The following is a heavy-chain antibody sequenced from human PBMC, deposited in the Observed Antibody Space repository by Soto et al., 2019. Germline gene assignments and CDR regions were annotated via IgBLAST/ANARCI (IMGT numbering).Heavy chain of an antibody. V-gene: IGHV3-7*03. CDR2: IKQDGSEK. CDR3: ARDRSPYCSSTSCHPSYYGMDV. CDR1: GFTFSSYW. J-gene: IGHJ6*02. D-gene: IGHD2-2*01. Sequence: PGRSLRLSCAASGFTFSSYWMSWVRQAPGKGLEWVANIKQDGSEKYYVDSVKGRFTISRDNAKNSLYLQMNSLRAEDTAVYYCARDRSPYCSSTSCHPSYYGMDVWGQGTTVTVSS.